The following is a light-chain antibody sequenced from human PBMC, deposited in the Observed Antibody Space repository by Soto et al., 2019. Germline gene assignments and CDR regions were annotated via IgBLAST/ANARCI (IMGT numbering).Light chain of an antibody. CDR2: DAS. V-gene: IGKV3-11*01. CDR1: QSVSSY. Sequence: EIVLTQSPATLSLSPGERATLSCRASQSVSSYLLWYQQKPGQTPRLLIYDASNRATGIPARFSGSGSGTDFTLTISSLQPEDFAVYYCQQYNVWPPLFGQGTRLEI. J-gene: IGKJ5*01. CDR3: QQYNVWPPL.